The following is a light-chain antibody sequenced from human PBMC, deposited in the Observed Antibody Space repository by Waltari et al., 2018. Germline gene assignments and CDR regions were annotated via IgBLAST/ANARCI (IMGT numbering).Light chain of an antibody. J-gene: IGKJ1*01. Sequence: EIVLTQSPGTLSLSPGEIATLSCRASQSVSRTLAWYQQKPGQAPRLLSYDASSRATGIPDRFSGSGSGTDFSLTISRLEPEDFAVYYCQKYGTLPATFGQGTKVEIK. CDR2: DAS. CDR1: QSVSRT. CDR3: QKYGTLPAT. V-gene: IGKV3-20*01.